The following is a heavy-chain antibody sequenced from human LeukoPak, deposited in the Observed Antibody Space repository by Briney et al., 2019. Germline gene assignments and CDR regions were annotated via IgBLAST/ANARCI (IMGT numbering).Heavy chain of an antibody. CDR3: AGSISGPGRKYYFDY. CDR2: IYYSGST. CDR1: GGSISSGGYY. J-gene: IGHJ4*02. D-gene: IGHD2-15*01. Sequence: SETLSLTCTVSGGSISSGGYYWSWIRQHPGKGLEWIGYIYYSGSTYYNPSLKSRVTISVDTSKNQFSLKLSSVTAADTAVYYCAGSISGPGRKYYFDYWGQGTLVTVSS. V-gene: IGHV4-31*03.